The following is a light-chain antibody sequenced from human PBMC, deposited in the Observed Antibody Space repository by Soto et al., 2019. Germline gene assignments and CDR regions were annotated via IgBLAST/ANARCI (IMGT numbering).Light chain of an antibody. V-gene: IGKV1-17*03. CDR2: SES. J-gene: IGKJ1*01. CDR3: LQHNSYSWT. CDR1: QDISNY. Sequence: IQLTQSPSDIAASVGGRGTSTSRASQDISNYLAWLQQKPGNVAKRLIYSESSLHSGVTSKFGGSRSGTEVTLTISGMQPEDVATYYCLQHNSYSWTFGQGTKVDIK.